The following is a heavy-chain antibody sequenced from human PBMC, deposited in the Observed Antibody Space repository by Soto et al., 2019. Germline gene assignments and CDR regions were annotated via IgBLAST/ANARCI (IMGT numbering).Heavy chain of an antibody. CDR1: GGTFSGYA. CDR2: IIPIFGTA. CDR3: ARSRGISSGYYYDYYYGMDV. V-gene: IGHV1-69*13. D-gene: IGHD3-22*01. J-gene: IGHJ6*02. Sequence: ASVKVSCKASGGTFSGYAISWVRQAPGQGLEWMGGIIPIFGTANYAQKFQGRVTITADESTSTAYMELSSLRSEDTAVYYCARSRGISSGYYYDYYYGMDVWGQGTTVTVSS.